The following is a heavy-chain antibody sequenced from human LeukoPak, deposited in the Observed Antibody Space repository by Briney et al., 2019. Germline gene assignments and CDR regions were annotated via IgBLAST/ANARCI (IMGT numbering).Heavy chain of an antibody. CDR3: ARGRWFDP. CDR1: GGSFSGYY. CDR2: INHSGST. Sequence: SETLSLTCAVYGGSFSGYYWSWIRQPPGKGLEWIGEINHSGSTNYNPSLKSRVTISVDTSKNQFSLKLSSVTAADTAVYYCARGRWFDPWGQGTLVTVSS. J-gene: IGHJ5*02. V-gene: IGHV4-34*01.